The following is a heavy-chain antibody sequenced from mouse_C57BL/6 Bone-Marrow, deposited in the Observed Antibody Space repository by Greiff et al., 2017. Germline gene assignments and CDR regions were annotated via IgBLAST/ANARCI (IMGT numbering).Heavy chain of an antibody. V-gene: IGHV1-64*01. D-gene: IGHD1-1*01. CDR2: IHPNSGST. J-gene: IGHJ1*03. Sequence: QVQLQQPGAELVKPGASVKLSCKASGYTFTSYWMHWVKQRPGQGLEWIGMIHPNSGSTNYNEKFKSQATLTVDKSSSTAYMQLSSLTSADSAVYYCARSYYYGSSYRYFDVWGTGTTVTVSS. CDR3: ARSYYYGSSYRYFDV. CDR1: GYTFTSYW.